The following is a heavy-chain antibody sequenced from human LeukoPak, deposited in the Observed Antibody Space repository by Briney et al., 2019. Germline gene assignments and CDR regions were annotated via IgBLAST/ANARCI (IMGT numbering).Heavy chain of an antibody. D-gene: IGHD6-13*01. CDR2: ISAYNGNT. J-gene: IGHJ5*02. Sequence: GASVKVSCKASGYTFTSYGISWVRQAPGQGLEWMGWISAYNGNTNYAQKLQGRVTMTTDTSTSTAYMELRSLRSDDTAVYYSARDPGSIAAAGRWFDPWGQGTLVTVSS. CDR1: GYTFTSYG. CDR3: ARDPGSIAAAGRWFDP. V-gene: IGHV1-18*01.